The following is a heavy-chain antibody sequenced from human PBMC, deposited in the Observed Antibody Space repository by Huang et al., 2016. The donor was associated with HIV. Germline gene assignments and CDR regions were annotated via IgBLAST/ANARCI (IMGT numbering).Heavy chain of an antibody. Sequence: QVQLVESGGGVVQPGRSLRLSCAASGFTFSKYGMHWVRQAPGKGLEWGAVISYDGSNKDHADSVKGRFTIARDNSKNTLYLQMNSLRAEDTAVYYCARTNPRVAVAGTFDYWGQGTLVTVSS. J-gene: IGHJ4*02. V-gene: IGHV3-30-3*01. D-gene: IGHD6-19*01. CDR2: ISYDGSNK. CDR3: ARTNPRVAVAGTFDY. CDR1: GFTFSKYG.